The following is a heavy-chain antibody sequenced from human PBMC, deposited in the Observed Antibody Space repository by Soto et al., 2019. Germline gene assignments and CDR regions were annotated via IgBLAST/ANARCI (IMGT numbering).Heavy chain of an antibody. CDR3: AGTTSHQWYYMDV. CDR1: GDIVSSNISA. V-gene: IGHV6-1*01. CDR2: TYYRSRCYH. Sequence: QVQLQESGPGLVKPSQTLSLTCAISGDIVSSNISAWNWIRLPPSGGLEWLARTYYRSRCYHDYAVSVRSRIAVNPDTSKNQFSLQLTSVTPEDTAVYYCAGTTSHQWYYMDVWGKGTTVTVSS. J-gene: IGHJ6*03. D-gene: IGHD1-7*01.